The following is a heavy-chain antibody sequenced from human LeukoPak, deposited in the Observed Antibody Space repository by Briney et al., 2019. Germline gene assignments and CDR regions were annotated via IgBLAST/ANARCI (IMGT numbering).Heavy chain of an antibody. Sequence: GGSLTLFCAASGFTFTSNATSWVRQAPGEGLEWLSAISGSGGSTYSADSVEGRFTNSRDNSKNPMNLQMNSLRAEDTAVYDCAKEEGCDEYPLYYFDYWGQGTLVTVSS. CDR1: GFTFTSNA. D-gene: IGHD2-2*01. V-gene: IGHV3-23*01. CDR2: ISGSGGST. J-gene: IGHJ4*02. CDR3: AKEEGCDEYPLYYFDY.